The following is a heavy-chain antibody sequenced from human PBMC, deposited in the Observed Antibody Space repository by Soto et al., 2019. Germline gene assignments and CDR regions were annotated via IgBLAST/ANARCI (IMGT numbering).Heavy chain of an antibody. D-gene: IGHD3-3*01. V-gene: IGHV4-59*11. CDR2: FSNIGTT. J-gene: IGHJ3*01. CDR3: GRDPYFGVVGV. Sequence: PSDTLSLTCTVSVGSISNHYLIWIRQPPGKGLEWIGYFSNIGTTKFNPALQSRVTISADTPKNQFSLKLNSLTASTPAAYFCGRDPYFGVVGVWGQGTRVTVSS. CDR1: VGSISNHY.